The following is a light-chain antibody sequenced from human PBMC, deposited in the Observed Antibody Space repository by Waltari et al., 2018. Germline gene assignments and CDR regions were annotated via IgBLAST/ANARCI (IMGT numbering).Light chain of an antibody. CDR1: TSVTGT. Sequence: EIVMTQSPATLSVSQGERATLSCRASTSVTGTLAWYQQKPGQAPRLLIYGASTMATGIPARFSGSGSGTEFTLTISSLQSEDFAVYYCQQYNNWPPITFGQGTRLEIK. V-gene: IGKV3-15*01. CDR2: GAS. J-gene: IGKJ5*01. CDR3: QQYNNWPPIT.